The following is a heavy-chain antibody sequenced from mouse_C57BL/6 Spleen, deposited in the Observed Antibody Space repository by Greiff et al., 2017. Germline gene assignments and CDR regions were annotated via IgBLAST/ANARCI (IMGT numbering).Heavy chain of an antibody. V-gene: IGHV1-82*01. CDR1: GYAFSSSW. CDR3: ARSSFTRYFDV. CDR2: IDPGDGDT. J-gene: IGHJ1*03. Sequence: VQLQQSGPELVKPGASVKISCKASGYAFSSSWMNWVKQRPGKGLEWIGRIDPGDGDTNYNGKFKGKATLTADKSSSPAYMQLSSLTSEDSAVYFWARSSFTRYFDVWGTGTTVTVSS. D-gene: IGHD1-1*01.